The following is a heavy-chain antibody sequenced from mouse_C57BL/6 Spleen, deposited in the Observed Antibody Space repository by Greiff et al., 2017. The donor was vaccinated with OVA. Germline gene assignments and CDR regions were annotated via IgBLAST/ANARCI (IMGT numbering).Heavy chain of an antibody. CDR2: IHPNSGST. V-gene: IGHV1-64*01. Sequence: VQLHQPGAELVKPGASVKLSCKASGYTFPSHWMHWVKQRPGQGLEWIGMIHPNSGSTNYNEKFKSKATLTVDKSSSTAYMQLSSLASEDSAVYYCARRQVTGKDGEGYYFDYWGQGTTLTVSS. J-gene: IGHJ2*01. D-gene: IGHD4-1*01. CDR1: GYTFPSHW. CDR3: ARRQVTGKDGEGYYFDY.